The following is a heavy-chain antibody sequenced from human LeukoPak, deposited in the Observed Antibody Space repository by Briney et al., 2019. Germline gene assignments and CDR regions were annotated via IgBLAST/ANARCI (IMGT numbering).Heavy chain of an antibody. CDR3: ARLRCSGGSCYFDY. CDR1: GGSFSGYY. D-gene: IGHD2-15*01. CDR2: IYYSGST. V-gene: IGHV4-59*08. J-gene: IGHJ4*02. Sequence: SETLSLTCAVYGGSFSGYYWSWIRQPPGKGLEWIGYIYYSGSTNYNPSLKSRVTISVDTSKNQFSLKLSSVTAADTAVYYCARLRCSGGSCYFDYWGQGTLVTVSS.